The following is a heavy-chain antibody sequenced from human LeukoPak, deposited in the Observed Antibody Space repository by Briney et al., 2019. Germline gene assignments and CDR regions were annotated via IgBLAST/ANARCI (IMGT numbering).Heavy chain of an antibody. J-gene: IGHJ4*02. V-gene: IGHV1-2*02. CDR1: GYTFTGYY. Sequence: SVKVSCKACGYTFTGYYMHWVRQAPGQGREWMGWINPNSGGTNYAQKFQGRVTITRDTSISTAYMELSRLRSDDTAGDYCAIREFIVVVPAAIQAANDYWGRGTLVTVSS. CDR3: AIREFIVVVPAAIQAANDY. CDR2: INPNSGGT. D-gene: IGHD2-2*02.